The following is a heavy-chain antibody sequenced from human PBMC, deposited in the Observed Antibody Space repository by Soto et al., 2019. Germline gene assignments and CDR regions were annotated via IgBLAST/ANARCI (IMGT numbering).Heavy chain of an antibody. CDR3: ARSGHSFGGVV. V-gene: IGHV4-59*11. CDR2: IFYSGST. D-gene: IGHD3-16*01. J-gene: IGHJ4*02. Sequence: PSENLSLTCTVSGGSMSDHYCSWIRHPPGKGLEYIWYIFYSGSTINTASLTSRVAISLVTPNNQISLKLKSVTAADTAVYYCARSGHSFGGVVWGQGIQVTVSS. CDR1: GGSMSDHY.